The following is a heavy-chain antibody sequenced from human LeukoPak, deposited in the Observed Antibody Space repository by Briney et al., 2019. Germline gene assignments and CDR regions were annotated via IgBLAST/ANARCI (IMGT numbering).Heavy chain of an antibody. CDR3: ARVDSSSWYSVDY. Sequence: SETLSLTCTVSGVSISSYHWSWLQQPPGKGLEWIGYMYYSGSTNYNPSLKSRVTISVDTSKNQFSLNLTSVTAADTAMYYCARVDSSSWYSVDYWGQGTLVTVSS. V-gene: IGHV4-59*01. CDR1: GVSISSYH. D-gene: IGHD6-13*01. J-gene: IGHJ4*02. CDR2: MYYSGST.